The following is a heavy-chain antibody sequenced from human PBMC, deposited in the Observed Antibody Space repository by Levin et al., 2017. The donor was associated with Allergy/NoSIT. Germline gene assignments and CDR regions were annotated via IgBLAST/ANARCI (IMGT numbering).Heavy chain of an antibody. CDR3: AKDLLEVVVRGVMEFDY. CDR1: GFTFSSYA. V-gene: IGHV3-23*01. D-gene: IGHD3-10*01. J-gene: IGHJ4*02. CDR2: ISGSGGST. Sequence: GGSLRLSCAASGFTFSSYAMSWVRQAPGKGLEWVSAISGSGGSTYYADSVKGRFTISRDNSKNTLYLQMNSLRAEDTAVYYCAKDLLEVVVRGVMEFDYWGQGTLVTVSS.